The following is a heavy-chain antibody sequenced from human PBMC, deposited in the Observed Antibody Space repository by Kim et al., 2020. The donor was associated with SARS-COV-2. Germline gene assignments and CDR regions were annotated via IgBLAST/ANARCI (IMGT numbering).Heavy chain of an antibody. Sequence: GGSLRLSCAASGFTFSSYDMHWVRQATGKGLEWVSAIGTAGDTYYPGSVKGRFTISRENAKNSLCLQMNSLRAGDTAVYYCARGGGSGSYSGDAFDIWGQGTMVTVSS. CDR1: GFTFSSYD. J-gene: IGHJ3*02. V-gene: IGHV3-13*04. CDR2: IGTAGDT. CDR3: ARGGGSGSYSGDAFDI. D-gene: IGHD3-10*01.